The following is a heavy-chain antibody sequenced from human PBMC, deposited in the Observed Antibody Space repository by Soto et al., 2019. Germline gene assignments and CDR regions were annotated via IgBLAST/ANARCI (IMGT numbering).Heavy chain of an antibody. J-gene: IGHJ6*02. CDR1: GGSISSSNW. V-gene: IGHV4-4*02. D-gene: IGHD6-19*01. CDR3: ASSSGWYSGDYYGMDV. Sequence: QVQLQESGPGLVKPSGTLSLTCAVSGGSISSSNWWSWVRQPPGKGLEWIGEIHHSGSTNYNPSLKSRVTISVDKSKNQFSLKLSSVTAADTAVYYCASSSGWYSGDYYGMDVWGQGTTVTVSS. CDR2: IHHSGST.